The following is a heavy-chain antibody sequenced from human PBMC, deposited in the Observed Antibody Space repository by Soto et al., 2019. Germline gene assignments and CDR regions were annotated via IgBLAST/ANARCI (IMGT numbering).Heavy chain of an antibody. CDR2: IIPMLTVR. J-gene: IGHJ3*01. D-gene: IGHD2-2*01. CDR3: SIGSWSAETFDV. CDR1: GGTFSTYT. Sequence: QVHLVQSGAEVKKPGSSVKVSCKAAGGTFSTYTLIWVRQAPGQGLEWMGRIIPMLTVRNSAQKFQGRVTFTADKSTSTAFMELTSLRSDDTAVYYCSIGSWSAETFDVWGQGTMVTVSS. V-gene: IGHV1-69*02.